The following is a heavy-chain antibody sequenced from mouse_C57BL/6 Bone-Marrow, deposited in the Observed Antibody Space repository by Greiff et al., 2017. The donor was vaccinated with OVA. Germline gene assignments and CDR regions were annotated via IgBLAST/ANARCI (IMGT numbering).Heavy chain of an antibody. Sequence: VQLQQSGAELVRPGASVKLSCTASGFNIKDDYMHWVKQRPEQGLEWIGWIEPENGDPEFASKFQGKATITADTSSNTAYLQLSSLTSEDTAVYYCTALYYYGSSYPPYFDYWGQGTTLTVSS. D-gene: IGHD1-1*01. V-gene: IGHV14-4*01. CDR2: IEPENGDP. CDR3: TALYYYGSSYPPYFDY. CDR1: GFNIKDDY. J-gene: IGHJ2*01.